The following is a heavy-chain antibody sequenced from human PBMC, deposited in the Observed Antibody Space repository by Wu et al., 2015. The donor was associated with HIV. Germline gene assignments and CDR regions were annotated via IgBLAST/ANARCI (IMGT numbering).Heavy chain of an antibody. Sequence: QVQLVQSGAEVKKPGASVKVSCKASGYTFTSYYMHWVRQAPGQGLEWMGIINPSGGSTSYAQKFQGRVTMTRDTSTSTVYMELSSLRSEDTAVYYCTRSFLPGDRSGNFDYWGQGTLVTVSS. J-gene: IGHJ4*02. V-gene: IGHV1-46*03. D-gene: IGHD2/OR15-2a*01. CDR1: GYTFTSYY. CDR2: INPSGGST. CDR3: TRSFLPGDRSGNFDY.